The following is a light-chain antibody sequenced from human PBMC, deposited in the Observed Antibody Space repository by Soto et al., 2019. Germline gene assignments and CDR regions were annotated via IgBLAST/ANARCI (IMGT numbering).Light chain of an antibody. J-gene: IGKJ1*01. CDR1: QTIFNW. CDR3: QQYNNYPWT. CDR2: DAS. V-gene: IGKV1-5*01. Sequence: DIQMTQSPSTLSASVGDRVTITCRASQTIFNWLAWYQRKPGRAPNLLIYDASSLQSGVPSTFSGSGSVTEFTLTISSLHPGYFATYYCQQYNNYPWTVGQGTKVDSK.